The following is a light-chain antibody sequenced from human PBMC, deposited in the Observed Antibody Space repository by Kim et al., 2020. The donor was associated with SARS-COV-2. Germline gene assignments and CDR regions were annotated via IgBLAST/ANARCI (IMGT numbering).Light chain of an antibody. V-gene: IGLV3-25*03. CDR1: ALPNQY. J-gene: IGLJ2*01. CDR3: QAADSSGTPGV. Sequence: SPGQTARITCSGDALPNQYAYWYQQKPGQGPGLVIYNESERPSGIPERVSGSSSGTTVTLTISGVQAEDEADYCCQAADSSGTPGVFRGGTPLTVL. CDR2: NES.